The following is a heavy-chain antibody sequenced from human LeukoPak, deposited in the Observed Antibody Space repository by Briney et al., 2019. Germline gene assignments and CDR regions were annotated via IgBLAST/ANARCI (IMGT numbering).Heavy chain of an antibody. CDR3: ATDQRGAGLGFVYGSGSFNGLDV. J-gene: IGHJ6*02. Sequence: GASVKVSCKVSGYTLTELSMHWVRQAPGKGLERVGGFDPEDGETIYAQHFQGRVTMTEDTSTDTGYMELSSLRSEDTAVYYCATDQRGAGLGFVYGSGSFNGLDVWGQGTTVTVSS. CDR1: GYTLTELS. CDR2: FDPEDGET. D-gene: IGHD3-10*01. V-gene: IGHV1-24*01.